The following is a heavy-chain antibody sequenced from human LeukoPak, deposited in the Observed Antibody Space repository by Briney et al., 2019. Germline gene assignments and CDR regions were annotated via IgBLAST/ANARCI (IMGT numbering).Heavy chain of an antibody. CDR2: IGTAGDP. CDR1: GFTFSSYD. J-gene: IGHJ6*02. Sequence: GGSLRLSCAASGFTFSSYDMHWVRQATGKGLEWVSAIGTAGDPYYPGSVKGRFTISRENAKNSLYLQMNSLRAEDTAVYYCSTARRSYGMDVWGQGTTVTVSS. V-gene: IGHV3-13*05. D-gene: IGHD6-6*01. CDR3: STARRSYGMDV.